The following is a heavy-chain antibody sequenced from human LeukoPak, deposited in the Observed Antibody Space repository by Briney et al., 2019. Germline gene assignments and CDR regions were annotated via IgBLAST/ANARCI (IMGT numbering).Heavy chain of an antibody. V-gene: IGHV1-69*13. D-gene: IGHD6-6*01. CDR3: ARYSSSSAYNWFDP. Sequence: ASVQVSCKASGGTFSSYAISWVRQAPGQGLEWMGGIIPIFGTANYAQKFQGRVTITADESTSTAYMELSSLRSEDTAVYYCARYSSSSAYNWFDPWGQGTLVTVSS. CDR2: IIPIFGTA. J-gene: IGHJ5*02. CDR1: GGTFSSYA.